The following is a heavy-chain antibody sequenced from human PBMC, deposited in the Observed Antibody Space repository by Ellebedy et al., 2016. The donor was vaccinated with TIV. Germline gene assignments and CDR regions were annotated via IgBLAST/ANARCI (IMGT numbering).Heavy chain of an antibody. J-gene: IGHJ4*02. Sequence: GGSLRLSCAASGFTVSSNYMSWVRQAPGKGLEWVSVIYSGGSTYYADSVKGRFTISRDNSKNTLYLQMNSLRAEDTAVYYCATLAVAGLYYFDYWGQGTLVTVSS. CDR2: IYSGGST. CDR3: ATLAVAGLYYFDY. D-gene: IGHD6-19*01. V-gene: IGHV3-53*01. CDR1: GFTVSSNY.